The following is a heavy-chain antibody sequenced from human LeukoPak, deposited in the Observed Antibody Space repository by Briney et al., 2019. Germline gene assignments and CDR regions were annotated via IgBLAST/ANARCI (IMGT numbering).Heavy chain of an antibody. V-gene: IGHV3-21*01. D-gene: IGHD6-19*01. J-gene: IGHJ4*02. CDR2: ISPSSTYI. CDR3: ARDSVWRGPPIAVAGTDF. Sequence: GGSLRPSCAASGFTFSSYSMNWVRQAPGKGLEWVSSISPSSTYIYYADSMKGRFTISRDNAKNSLYLQMNSLRAEDTAVYYCARDSVWRGPPIAVAGTDFWGRGTLATVSS. CDR1: GFTFSSYS.